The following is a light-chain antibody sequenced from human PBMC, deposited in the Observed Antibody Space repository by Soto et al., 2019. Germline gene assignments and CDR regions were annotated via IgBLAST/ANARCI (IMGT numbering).Light chain of an antibody. CDR1: QSVSSN. J-gene: IGKJ1*01. Sequence: EIVMTQSPATLSASPGERATLSCRASQSVSSNLAWYQQKPGQAPRLLIYGASTRATGIPARFSGSGSGTEFTLTISSLQAEDVAVYYCKHYNNWPPVTFGQGNKVEIK. CDR3: KHYNNWPPVT. CDR2: GAS. V-gene: IGKV3-15*01.